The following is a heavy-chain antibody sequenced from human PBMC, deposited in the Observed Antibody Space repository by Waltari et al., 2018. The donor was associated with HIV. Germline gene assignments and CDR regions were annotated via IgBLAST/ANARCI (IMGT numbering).Heavy chain of an antibody. Sequence: EVQLVESGGGLVQPGGSLRLSCAASEFTFNNYWMTWVRQAPGKGLEGVANIKQDEREKYYVDAVKGRFTISRDNAKNSLFLKMNSLRAEDTAVYYCAREALYDSSGYYFDYWGQGTLVTVSS. V-gene: IGHV3-7*01. D-gene: IGHD3-22*01. J-gene: IGHJ4*02. CDR2: IKQDEREK. CDR1: EFTFNNYW. CDR3: AREALYDSSGYYFDY.